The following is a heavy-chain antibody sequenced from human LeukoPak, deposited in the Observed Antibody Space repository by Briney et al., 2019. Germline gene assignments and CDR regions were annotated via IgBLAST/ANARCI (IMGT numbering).Heavy chain of an antibody. CDR2: IWYDGSNK. J-gene: IGHJ3*02. D-gene: IGHD2-2*01. V-gene: IGHV3-33*01. CDR3: ARVQLGYCSSTSCPWSAFDI. Sequence: PGGSLRLSCAASGFTFSSYGMHWVRQAPGKGLEWVAVIWYDGSNKYYADSVKGRFTISRDNSKNTLYLQMNSLRAEDTAVYYCARVQLGYCSSTSCPWSAFDIWGQGTMVTVSS. CDR1: GFTFSSYG.